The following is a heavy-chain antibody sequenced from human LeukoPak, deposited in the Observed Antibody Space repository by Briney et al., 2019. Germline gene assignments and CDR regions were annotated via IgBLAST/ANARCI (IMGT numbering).Heavy chain of an antibody. J-gene: IGHJ5*02. CDR2: ISYDGSNK. Sequence: GGSLRLSCAASGFTFSSYGMHWVRQAPGKGLEWVAVISYDGSNKYYADSVKGRFTISRDNSKNTLYLQMNSLRAEDTAVYYCAKDFPAYYDILTGPLNWFDPWGQGTLVTVSS. V-gene: IGHV3-30*18. D-gene: IGHD3-9*01. CDR1: GFTFSSYG. CDR3: AKDFPAYYDILTGPLNWFDP.